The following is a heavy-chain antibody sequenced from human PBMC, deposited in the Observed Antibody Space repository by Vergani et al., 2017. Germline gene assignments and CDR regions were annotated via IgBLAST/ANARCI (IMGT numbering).Heavy chain of an antibody. D-gene: IGHD6-19*01. CDR2: FDPEDGET. CDR1: GYTLTELS. V-gene: IGHV1-24*01. Sequence: QLVQSGPEVKKPGASVKVSCKVSGYTLTELSMHWVRQAPGKGLEWMGGFDPEDGETIYAQKFQGRVTMTEDTSTDTAYMELSSLRSADTAVYYCARVGQWLPPPPYPYYFDYWGQGTLVTVSS. CDR3: ARVGQWLPPPPYPYYFDY. J-gene: IGHJ4*02.